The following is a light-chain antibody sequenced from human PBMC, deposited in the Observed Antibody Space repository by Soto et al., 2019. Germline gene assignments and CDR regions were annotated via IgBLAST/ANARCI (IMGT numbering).Light chain of an antibody. V-gene: IGLV2-14*02. CDR3: SSYTSSSTNWV. CDR1: STDVGSHKL. J-gene: IGLJ3*02. Sequence: QSALTQPASVSGSPGQSITISCTGTSTDVGSHKLVSWYQQHPGKAPKLMIYEVSNRPSGVSNRFSGSKSGNTASLTISGLQAEDEADYYCSSYTSSSTNWVFGGGTKLTVL. CDR2: EVS.